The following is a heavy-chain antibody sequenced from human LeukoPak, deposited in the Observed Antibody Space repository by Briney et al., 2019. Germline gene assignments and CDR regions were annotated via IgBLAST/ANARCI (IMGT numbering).Heavy chain of an antibody. Sequence: ASVKVSCKASGYTFTSYGIRWVRQAPGQGLEWMGWISAYNGNTNYAQKLQGRVTMTTDTSTSTAYMELRSLRSDDTAVYYCARGGAVAGTGGYYYGMDVWGQGTTVTVSS. CDR1: GYTFTSYG. J-gene: IGHJ6*02. CDR3: ARGGAVAGTGGYYYGMDV. V-gene: IGHV1-18*01. D-gene: IGHD6-19*01. CDR2: ISAYNGNT.